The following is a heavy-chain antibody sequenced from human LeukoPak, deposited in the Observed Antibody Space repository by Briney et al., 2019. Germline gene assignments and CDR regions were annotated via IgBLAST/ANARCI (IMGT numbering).Heavy chain of an antibody. J-gene: IGHJ4*02. Sequence: GASVKVSCKASGYTFTGHYMHWVRQAPGQGLEWMRWINPNSGGTNYAQKFQGRVTMTRDTSISTAYMELSRLRSDDTAVYYCARVAEYYYDSSGYYYFYYWGQGTLVTVSS. CDR1: GYTFTGHY. D-gene: IGHD3-22*01. V-gene: IGHV1-2*02. CDR2: INPNSGGT. CDR3: ARVAEYYYDSSGYYYFYY.